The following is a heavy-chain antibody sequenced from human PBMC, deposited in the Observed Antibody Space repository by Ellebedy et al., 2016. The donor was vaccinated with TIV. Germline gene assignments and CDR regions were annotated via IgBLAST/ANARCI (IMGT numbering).Heavy chain of an antibody. CDR2: ISSSGSTI. D-gene: IGHD4-17*01. CDR3: ARVAYGDYGVGYFDY. CDR1: GFTFSDYY. J-gene: IGHJ4*02. Sequence: GESLKISCAASGFTFSDYYMSWIRQAPGKGLEWVSYISSSGSTIYYADSVKGRFTISRDNAKNSLYLQMNSLRAEDTAVYYCARVAYGDYGVGYFDYWGQGTLVTVSS. V-gene: IGHV3-11*01.